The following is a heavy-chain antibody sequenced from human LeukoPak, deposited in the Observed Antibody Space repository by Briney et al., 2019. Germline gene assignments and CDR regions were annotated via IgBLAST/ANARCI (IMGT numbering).Heavy chain of an antibody. CDR2: ISGSVGST. CDR3: AKVISPPSGYYYSFDY. J-gene: IGHJ4*02. Sequence: GGSLRLSCAASAFTFSIYAISWVRQAAGKVLEWVSAISGSVGSTYYADSVKGWFTISRDNSKNTLYLQMNSLRAEDTAVYYCAKVISPPSGYYYSFDYWGQGTLVTVSS. V-gene: IGHV3-23*01. CDR1: AFTFSIYA. D-gene: IGHD3-22*01.